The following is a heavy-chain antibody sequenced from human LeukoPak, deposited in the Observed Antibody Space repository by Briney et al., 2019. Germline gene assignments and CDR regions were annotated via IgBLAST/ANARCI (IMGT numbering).Heavy chain of an antibody. D-gene: IGHD1-26*01. J-gene: IGHJ4*02. Sequence: GRSLRLSCAASGFTFSSYGMHWVRQAPGKGLEWVAVIWYDRSNKYYADSVKGRFTISRDNSRNTLYLQMNSLRAEDTAVYYCARDKYDSGSYLFDYWGQGTLVTVSS. V-gene: IGHV3-33*01. CDR2: IWYDRSNK. CDR3: ARDKYDSGSYLFDY. CDR1: GFTFSSYG.